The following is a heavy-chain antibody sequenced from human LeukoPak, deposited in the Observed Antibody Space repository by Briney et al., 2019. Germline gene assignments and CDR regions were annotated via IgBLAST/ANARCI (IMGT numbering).Heavy chain of an antibody. Sequence: SETLSLTCTVSGGSISSYYWSWIRQPPGKGLEWIGYIYYSGSTNYNPSLKSRVTISVDTSKNQFSLKLSSVTAADTAVYYCARDGGSSSWFAFDIWGQGTMVTVSS. CDR1: GGSISSYY. CDR3: ARDGGSSSWFAFDI. V-gene: IGHV4-59*01. CDR2: IYYSGST. D-gene: IGHD6-13*01. J-gene: IGHJ3*02.